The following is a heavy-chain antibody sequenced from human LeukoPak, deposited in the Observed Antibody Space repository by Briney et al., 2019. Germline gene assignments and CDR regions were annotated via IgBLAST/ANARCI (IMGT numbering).Heavy chain of an antibody. CDR1: GGSISSSSYY. CDR3: ARERGRDCGGDCYSGGWDAFDI. V-gene: IGHV4-39*07. Sequence: SETLSLTCTVSGGSISSSSYYWGWIRQPPGKGLGWIGSIYYSGSTYYNPSLKSRVTISVDTSKNQFSLELSSVTAADTAVYYCARERGRDCGGDCYSGGWDAFDIWGQGTMVTVSS. J-gene: IGHJ3*02. D-gene: IGHD2-21*02. CDR2: IYYSGST.